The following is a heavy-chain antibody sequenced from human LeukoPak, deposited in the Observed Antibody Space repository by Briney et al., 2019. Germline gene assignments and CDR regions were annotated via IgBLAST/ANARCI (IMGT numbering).Heavy chain of an antibody. Sequence: GGSLRLSCAASGFTFSRYAMYWVRQAPGKGLEWVAVISYDGSNKYYADSAKGRFTISRDNSKNTLYLQMNSLKAEDTAVYYCARETTQYCYYYGMDVWGHGTTVTVSS. CDR1: GFTFSRYA. V-gene: IGHV3-30-3*01. J-gene: IGHJ6*02. CDR3: ARETTQYCYYYGMDV. CDR2: ISYDGSNK. D-gene: IGHD1/OR15-1a*01.